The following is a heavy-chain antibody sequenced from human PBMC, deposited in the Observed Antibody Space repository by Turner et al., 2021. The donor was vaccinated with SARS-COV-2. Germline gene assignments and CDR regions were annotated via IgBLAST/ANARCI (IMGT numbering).Heavy chain of an antibody. CDR2: TSNDGSNK. Sequence: QVQLVESGGGVVQPGRSLRLSCAASGFTFSSYGMPWFRQAACKGLEWVAVTSNDGSNKYYADSVKGRFTISRDNSKNTLYLQMNSLRAEDTAVYYCAKQQGLYSNPMYYFDYWGQGTLVTVSS. CDR3: AKQQGLYSNPMYYFDY. D-gene: IGHD4-4*01. V-gene: IGHV3-30*18. CDR1: GFTFSSYG. J-gene: IGHJ4*02.